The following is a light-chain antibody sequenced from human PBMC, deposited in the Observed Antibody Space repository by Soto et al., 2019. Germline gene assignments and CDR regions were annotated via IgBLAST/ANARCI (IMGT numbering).Light chain of an antibody. J-gene: IGKJ2*01. CDR3: QQYGGSPFT. Sequence: IVLTQSPGTLSLSPGERATLSCRASQTVNTNYLAWYQQKPGQAPRLLIYGASSRATGVPGRFGGSGSGAGFTLAVSRLEPEDFAVYYCQQYGGSPFTFGQGTKLEIK. CDR2: GAS. V-gene: IGKV3-20*01. CDR1: QTVNTNY.